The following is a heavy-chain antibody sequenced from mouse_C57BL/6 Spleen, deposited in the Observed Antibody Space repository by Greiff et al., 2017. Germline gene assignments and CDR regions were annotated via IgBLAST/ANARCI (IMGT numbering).Heavy chain of an antibody. CDR1: GFNFKDDY. V-gene: IGHV14-4*01. J-gene: IGHJ2*01. Sequence: DVKLVESGAELVRPGASVKLSCTASGFNFKDDYMHWVKQRPEQGLEWIGWIDPENGDTEYASKFPGKATITADTASNTAYLQLSSLTSEDTAVDYYTRVAPFDYWGQGTTLTVSS. CDR2: IDPENGDT. CDR3: TRVAPFDY.